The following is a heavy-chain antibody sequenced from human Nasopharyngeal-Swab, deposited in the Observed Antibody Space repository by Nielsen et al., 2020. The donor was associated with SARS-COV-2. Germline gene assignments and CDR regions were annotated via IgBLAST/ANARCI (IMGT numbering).Heavy chain of an antibody. CDR1: GGSFTGYY. Sequence: SETLSLTCAVYGGSFTGYYWSWIRQPPGKGLEWIGEINHSGSTNYNPSLKSRVTISVDTSKNQFSLKLTSVTAADTAVYYCARGRRTMVRGIIISRYYYSMDVWGKGTTVTVSS. D-gene: IGHD3-10*01. CDR2: INHSGST. CDR3: ARGRRTMVRGIIISRYYYSMDV. V-gene: IGHV4-34*01. J-gene: IGHJ6*03.